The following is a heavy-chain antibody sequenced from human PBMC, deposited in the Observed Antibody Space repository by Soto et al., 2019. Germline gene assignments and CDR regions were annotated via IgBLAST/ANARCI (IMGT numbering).Heavy chain of an antibody. CDR3: ARDEGGYDILTGYDKAHHFDY. V-gene: IGHV1-18*01. CDR2: ISPHNFNT. D-gene: IGHD3-9*01. J-gene: IGHJ4*02. CDR1: GYTFTQFY. Sequence: ASVKVSCKASGYTFTQFYITWVRPAPGQGLEWMGAISPHNFNTNYAQKFRGRVTLTTEKSTNTAYMDLRSLTSDDTAVYYCARDEGGYDILTGYDKAHHFDYWGQGVPVTVSS.